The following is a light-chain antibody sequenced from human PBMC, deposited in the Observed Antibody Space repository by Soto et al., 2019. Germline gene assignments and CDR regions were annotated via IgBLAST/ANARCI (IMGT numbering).Light chain of an antibody. Sequence: EIVLTQSPGTLSLSPGEIATLSCRASQSVSSSYLAWYQQKPGQAPRLLIYGASSRATGIPDRFSGSGSGTDFTLTITSLQSDDFAVYFCQQYSDWPITFGQGTRLEIK. CDR3: QQYSDWPIT. V-gene: IGKV3-20*01. CDR1: QSVSSSY. CDR2: GAS. J-gene: IGKJ5*01.